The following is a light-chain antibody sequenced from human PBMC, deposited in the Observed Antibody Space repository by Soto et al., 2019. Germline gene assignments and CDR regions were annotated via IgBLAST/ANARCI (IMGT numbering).Light chain of an antibody. CDR1: QGISSY. J-gene: IGKJ4*01. CDR2: AAS. Sequence: AIRMTQSPSSFSASTGDSVTITCRASQGISSYLAWYQQKPGKAPKLLIYAASTVQSGVPSRFSGSGSGTDFTLTISCLQSEDFATYYCQQYYSYPRLTFGGGTKVDIK. CDR3: QQYYSYPRLT. V-gene: IGKV1-8*01.